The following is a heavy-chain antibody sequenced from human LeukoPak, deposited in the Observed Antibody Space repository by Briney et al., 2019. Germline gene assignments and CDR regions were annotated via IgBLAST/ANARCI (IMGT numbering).Heavy chain of an antibody. D-gene: IGHD2-2*01. CDR1: GFTFSSYS. J-gene: IGHJ6*02. Sequence: GGSLRLSCAASGFTFSSYSMNWVRQAPGKGLEWVSSISSSSSCIYYADSVKGRFTISRDNAKNSLYLQMNSLRAEDTAVYYCARVRGYCSSTSCSHYYYGMDVWGQGTTVTVSS. V-gene: IGHV3-21*01. CDR3: ARVRGYCSSTSCSHYYYGMDV. CDR2: ISSSSSCI.